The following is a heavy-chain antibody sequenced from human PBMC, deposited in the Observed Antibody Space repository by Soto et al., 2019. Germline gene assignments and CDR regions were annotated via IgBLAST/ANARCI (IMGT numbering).Heavy chain of an antibody. CDR3: APVAGRPGDRWFDP. CDR1: GGTFSSYA. D-gene: IGHD6-19*01. Sequence: QVQLVQSGAEVKKPGSSVRVSCKASGGTFSSYAISWVRQAPGQGLEWMGGIIPIFGTANYAQKFQGRVTITADKSTSTAYMELSSLRSEDTAVYYCAPVAGRPGDRWFDPWGQGTLVTVSS. J-gene: IGHJ5*02. CDR2: IIPIFGTA. V-gene: IGHV1-69*06.